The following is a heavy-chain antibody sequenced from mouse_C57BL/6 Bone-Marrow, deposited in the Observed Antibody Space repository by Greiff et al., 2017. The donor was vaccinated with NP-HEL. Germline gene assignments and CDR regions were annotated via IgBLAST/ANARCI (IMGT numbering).Heavy chain of an antibody. D-gene: IGHD1-1*01. CDR3: ASSYCPYWYCDV. CDR2: ISYDGSN. Sequence: EVKLQESGPGLVKPSQSLSLTCSVTGYSITSGYYWNWIRQFPGNKLEWMGYISYDGSNNYNPSLKNRISITRGTSKNQFFLKLNSVTTEDTATYYCASSYCPYWYCDVWGTGTTVTVSS. J-gene: IGHJ1*03. CDR1: GYSITSGYY. V-gene: IGHV3-6*01.